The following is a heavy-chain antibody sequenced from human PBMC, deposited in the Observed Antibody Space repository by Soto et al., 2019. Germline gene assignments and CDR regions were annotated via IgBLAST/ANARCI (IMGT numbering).Heavy chain of an antibody. J-gene: IGHJ4*02. CDR1: GGSISIGGYS. CDR2: ISHSGST. Sequence: PSDTLSLTCAVSGGSISIGGYSWSWIRQPPGKGLEWIGYISHSGSTYYNPSLKSRVTISVDRSKNQFSLKLSSVTAADTAVYFGASGSHVPHYWGQGTLVTVSS. D-gene: IGHD6-6*01. CDR3: ASGSHVPHY. V-gene: IGHV4-30-2*01.